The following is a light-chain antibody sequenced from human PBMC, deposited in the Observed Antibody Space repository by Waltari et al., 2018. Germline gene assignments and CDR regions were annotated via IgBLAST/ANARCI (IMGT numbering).Light chain of an antibody. Sequence: QSALTQPASVSGSPGQSITISCTGTSSEVGGYNYASWYQQHPGKAPKLMIYDVSNRPSGVSDRFSGSKSGDTASLTISGLQAEDEADYYCNSYTSSSTWVFGGGTKLTVL. CDR3: NSYTSSSTWV. CDR1: SSEVGGYNY. J-gene: IGLJ3*02. V-gene: IGLV2-14*03. CDR2: DVS.